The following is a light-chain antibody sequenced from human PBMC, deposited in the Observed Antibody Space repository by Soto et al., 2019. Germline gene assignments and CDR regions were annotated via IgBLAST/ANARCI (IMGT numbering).Light chain of an antibody. CDR3: QQYHRYST. CDR1: QTISSW. V-gene: IGKV1-5*03. J-gene: IGKJ1*01. CDR2: KAP. Sequence: DIQMTQSPSTLSGSVGDRVTITCRASQTISSWLAWYQQKPGKAPKLLIYKAPTLKSGVPSRFSGSGSGTEFTLTISSLQPDDFATYYCQQYHRYSTFGQGAKVDIK.